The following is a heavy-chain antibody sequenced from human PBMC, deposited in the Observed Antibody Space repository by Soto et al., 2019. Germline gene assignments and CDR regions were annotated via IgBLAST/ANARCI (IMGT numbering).Heavy chain of an antibody. D-gene: IGHD6-19*01. CDR2: ISWNSGSI. Sequence: GGSLRLSCAASGFTFDDYAMHWVRQAPGKGLEWVSGISWNSGSIGYADSVKGRFTISRDNAKNSLYLQMNSLRAEDTALYYCAKGGVAGTGGLLNWFDPWGQGTLVT. CDR1: GFTFDDYA. V-gene: IGHV3-9*01. CDR3: AKGGVAGTGGLLNWFDP. J-gene: IGHJ5*02.